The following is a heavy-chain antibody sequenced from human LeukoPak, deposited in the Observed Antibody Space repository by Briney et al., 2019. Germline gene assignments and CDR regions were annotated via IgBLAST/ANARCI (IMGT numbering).Heavy chain of an antibody. J-gene: IGHJ3*02. CDR1: GGPISSYY. D-gene: IGHD5-12*01. Sequence: SETLSLTCTVSGGPISSYYWSWIRQPAGKGLEWIGRIYTSGSTNYNPSLKSRVTMSVDTSKNQFSLKLSSVTAADTAVYYCARDRDGYASDAFDIWGQGTMVTVSS. CDR2: IYTSGST. V-gene: IGHV4-4*07. CDR3: ARDRDGYASDAFDI.